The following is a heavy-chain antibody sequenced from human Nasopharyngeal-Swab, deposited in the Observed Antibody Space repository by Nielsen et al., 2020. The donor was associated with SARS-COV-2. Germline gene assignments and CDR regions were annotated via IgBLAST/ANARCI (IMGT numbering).Heavy chain of an antibody. V-gene: IGHV3-74*01. CDR1: GFSISGYW. J-gene: IGHJ5*02. D-gene: IGHD2-2*03. Sequence: GESLKISCAASGFSISGYWMHWVRQAPGKGLVWVSRISSEGGANYADSATGRFTISRDNAKNTVYLQMNSLRDEDTAVYYCLRGMAGYGWFDPWGQGILVTVSS. CDR2: ISSEGGA. CDR3: LRGMAGYGWFDP.